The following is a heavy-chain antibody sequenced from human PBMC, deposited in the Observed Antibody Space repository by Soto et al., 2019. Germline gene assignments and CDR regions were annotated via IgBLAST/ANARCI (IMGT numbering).Heavy chain of an antibody. CDR3: AREPYDSSGYPVGYFDY. CDR2: IYSGGST. CDR1: VFTFSSNY. D-gene: IGHD3-22*01. Sequence: GSLRVSCVVSVFTFSSNYMSWVRQAPGKGLEWVSVIYSGGSTYYADSVKGRFTISRDHSNNTLFLQMNSLRADDTAVYYCAREPYDSSGYPVGYFDYWGPGTLVTVSS. J-gene: IGHJ4*02. V-gene: IGHV3-53*01.